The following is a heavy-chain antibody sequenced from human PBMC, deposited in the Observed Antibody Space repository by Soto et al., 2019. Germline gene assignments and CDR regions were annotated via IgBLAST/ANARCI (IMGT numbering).Heavy chain of an antibody. V-gene: IGHV4-39*01. D-gene: IGHD3-10*01. J-gene: IGHJ5*02. CDR3: ARRSYGSGVDL. CDR1: GDSISSSGHY. Sequence: SETLSLTCTVSGDSISSSGHYWGWIRQTPGKGLEWIGNIFYSGGTHYNASFRSRVSISVDSSKNQLSLKVTSVTAADTAVYYCARRSYGSGVDLWGRGTLVTVSS. CDR2: IFYSGGT.